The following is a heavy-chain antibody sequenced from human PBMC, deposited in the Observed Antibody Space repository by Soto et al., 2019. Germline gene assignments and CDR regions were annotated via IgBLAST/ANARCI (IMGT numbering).Heavy chain of an antibody. D-gene: IGHD2-21*01. CDR2: IRSKAYGGTT. V-gene: IGHV3-49*03. CDR3: TSLSGDSYYYYYGMDV. CDR1: GFTFGDYA. J-gene: IGHJ6*02. Sequence: RSMRLPCTAFGFTFGDYAISWFRKAPGKGLEWVGFIRSKAYGGTTEYAASVKGRFTISRDDSKSIAYLQMNSLKTEDTAVYYCTSLSGDSYYYYYGMDVWGQGTTVTVYS.